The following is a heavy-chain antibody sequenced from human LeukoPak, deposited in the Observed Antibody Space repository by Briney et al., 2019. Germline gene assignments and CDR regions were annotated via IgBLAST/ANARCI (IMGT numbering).Heavy chain of an antibody. J-gene: IGHJ3*02. D-gene: IGHD4-17*01. CDR3: ARASLTTVTPDDAFDI. CDR1: SGSISSGGCY. V-gene: IGHV4-31*03. Sequence: SETPSLTCTVSSGSISSGGCYWSWIRQHPGKGLEWIGYIYYTGNTFYNPSLKSRVAISVDTSKNQFSLKLTSVTAADTAVYYCARASLTTVTPDDAFDIWGQGTMVTVSS. CDR2: IYYTGNT.